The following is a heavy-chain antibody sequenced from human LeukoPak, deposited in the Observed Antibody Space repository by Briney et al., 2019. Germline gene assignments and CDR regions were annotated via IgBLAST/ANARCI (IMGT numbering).Heavy chain of an antibody. D-gene: IGHD4-17*01. V-gene: IGHV3-33*01. Sequence: GTSLRLSCAASGFTFSTYGMHWVRPAPGKGLEWVAVIWYDGSYKYYADSVKGRFIISRDNSKNTLYLQMNGLRGEDTAVYYCARPQNTVTVGGGFHYWGQGTLVTVSS. J-gene: IGHJ4*02. CDR3: ARPQNTVTVGGGFHY. CDR2: IWYDGSYK. CDR1: GFTFSTYG.